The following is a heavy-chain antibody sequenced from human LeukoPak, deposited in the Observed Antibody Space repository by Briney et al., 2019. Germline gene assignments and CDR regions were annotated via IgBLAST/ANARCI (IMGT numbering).Heavy chain of an antibody. Sequence: SETLSLTCTVSGGSISSGGYYWSWIRQPAGKGLEWIGRIYTSGSTNYNPSLKSRVTMSVDTSKNQFSLKLSSVIAADTAVYYCARGRGSSTSLYYFDYWGQGTLVTVSS. CDR1: GGSISSGGYY. D-gene: IGHD2-2*01. CDR2: IYTSGST. CDR3: ARGRGSSTSLYYFDY. J-gene: IGHJ4*02. V-gene: IGHV4-61*02.